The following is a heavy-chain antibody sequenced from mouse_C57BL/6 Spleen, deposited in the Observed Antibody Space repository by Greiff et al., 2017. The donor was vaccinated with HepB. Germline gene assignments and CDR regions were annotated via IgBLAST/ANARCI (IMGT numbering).Heavy chain of an antibody. V-gene: IGHV5-9*01. Sequence: EVQLVESGGGLVKPGGSLKLSCAASGFTFSSYTMSWVRQTPEKRLEWVATISGGGGNTYYPDSVKGRFTISRDNAKNTLYLQMSSLRSEDTALYYCARLYGSREWYFDVWGTGTTVTVSS. CDR1: GFTFSSYT. CDR2: ISGGGGNT. CDR3: ARLYGSREWYFDV. J-gene: IGHJ1*03. D-gene: IGHD1-1*01.